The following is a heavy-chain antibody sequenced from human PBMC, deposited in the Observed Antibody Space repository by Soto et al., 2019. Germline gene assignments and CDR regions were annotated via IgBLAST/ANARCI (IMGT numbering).Heavy chain of an antibody. CDR2: INHGGSA. CDR1: GGSFSGYY. V-gene: IGHV4-34*01. D-gene: IGHD6-13*01. Sequence: VQLQQWGAGLLKTSETLSLTCAVYGGSFSGYYWSWIRQTPGKRLEWVGDINHGGSANYNPSLKRRVTFSLDLSKNQFSLKLTSVIAADTAVYYCARYSSTWSKYLQHWGRGSLVIVSS. CDR3: ARYSSTWSKYLQH. J-gene: IGHJ1*01.